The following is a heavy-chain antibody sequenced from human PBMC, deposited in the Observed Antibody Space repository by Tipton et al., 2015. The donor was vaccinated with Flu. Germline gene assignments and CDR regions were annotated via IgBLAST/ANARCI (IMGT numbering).Heavy chain of an antibody. D-gene: IGHD7-27*01. CDR1: GGSFSGYY. Sequence: LRLSCAVYGGSFSGYYWSWIRQPPGKGLEWIGEINHSGSTNYNPSLKSRVTISVDTSKKQFSLKLNSVTAADTAVYFCATKFANWGVWEPRDYWGQGTLVTVS. V-gene: IGHV4-34*01. J-gene: IGHJ4*02. CDR3: ATKFANWGVWEPRDY. CDR2: INHSGST.